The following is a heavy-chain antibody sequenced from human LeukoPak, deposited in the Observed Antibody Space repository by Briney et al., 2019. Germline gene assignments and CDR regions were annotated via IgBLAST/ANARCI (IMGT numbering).Heavy chain of an antibody. Sequence: GGSLRLSCRASGFSFSNYWMNWVRQAPGKGLEWVSYISSRGTAIYYADSVKGRFTISRDIAKTSLYLQMNSLRAEDTAIYYCARDMEPDAFDLWGQGTMVTVSS. CDR2: ISSRGTAI. V-gene: IGHV3-48*03. CDR1: GFSFSNYW. J-gene: IGHJ3*01. CDR3: ARDMEPDAFDL. D-gene: IGHD1-1*01.